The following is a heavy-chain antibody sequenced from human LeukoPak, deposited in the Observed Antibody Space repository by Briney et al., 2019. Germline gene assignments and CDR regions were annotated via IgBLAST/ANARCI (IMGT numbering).Heavy chain of an antibody. CDR2: ISWNSGSI. J-gene: IGHJ4*02. CDR3: AKESGYSYGYFGGFDY. Sequence: VRSLRLSCAASGFTFDDYAMHWVRQAPGKGLEWVSGISWNSGSIGYADSVKGRFTISRDNAKNSLYLQMNSLRAEDMALYYCAKESGYSYGYFGGFDYWGQGTLVTVSS. V-gene: IGHV3-9*03. D-gene: IGHD5-18*01. CDR1: GFTFDDYA.